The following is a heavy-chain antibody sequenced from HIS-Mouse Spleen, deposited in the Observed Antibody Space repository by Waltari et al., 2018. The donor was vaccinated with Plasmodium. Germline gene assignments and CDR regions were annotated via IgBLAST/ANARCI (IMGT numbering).Heavy chain of an antibody. CDR1: GGYVSSYS. Sequence: QVQLQESGPGLVKPSETLSLTCTVSGGYVSSYSWSWIRQPAGKGLEWIGRIYTSGSTNYNPSLKSRVTMSVDTSKNQFSLKLSSVTAADTAVYYCARASGGYSYGRVFDYWGQGTLVTVSS. V-gene: IGHV4-4*07. CDR3: ARASGGYSYGRVFDY. J-gene: IGHJ4*02. CDR2: IYTSGST. D-gene: IGHD5-18*01.